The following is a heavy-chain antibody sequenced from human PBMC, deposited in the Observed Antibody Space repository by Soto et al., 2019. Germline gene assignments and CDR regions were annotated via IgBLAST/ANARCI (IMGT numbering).Heavy chain of an antibody. Sequence: SDTLSLTCTVSGGSISSSYYWSWIRQPPGKGLEWIGYIYYSGSTNYNPSLKSRVTISVDTSKNQYSLKLSSVTAADTAVYYCERAGYEDYGDYPFDYWGQGTLVNVSS. CDR2: IYYSGST. J-gene: IGHJ4*02. CDR3: ERAGYEDYGDYPFDY. V-gene: IGHV4-59*01. CDR1: GGSISSSYY. D-gene: IGHD4-17*01.